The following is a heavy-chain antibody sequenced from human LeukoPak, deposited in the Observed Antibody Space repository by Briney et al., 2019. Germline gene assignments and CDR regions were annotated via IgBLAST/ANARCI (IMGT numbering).Heavy chain of an antibody. Sequence: PGGSLRLSCAASGFTFSNYGMHWVRQAPGKGLEWVSAISGSSGNTYYADSVKGRFTISRDSSKNTLYLQMNSLRAEDTALYYCAKPAKTDYTDYWGQGTLVTVSS. CDR2: ISGSSGNT. CDR1: GFTFSNYG. D-gene: IGHD1-14*01. CDR3: AKPAKTDYTDY. V-gene: IGHV3-23*01. J-gene: IGHJ4*02.